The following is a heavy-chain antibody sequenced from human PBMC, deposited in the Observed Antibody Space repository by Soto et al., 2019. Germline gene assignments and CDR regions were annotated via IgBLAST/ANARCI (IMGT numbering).Heavy chain of an antibody. D-gene: IGHD3-16*02. V-gene: IGHV1-18*04. J-gene: IGHJ3*02. CDR3: ARSIMITFGGVIAYDAFDI. CDR1: GYTFTSYG. Sequence: GASVKVSCKASGYTFTSYGISRVRQAPGQGLEWMGWISAYNGNTNYAQKLQGRVTMTTDTSTSTAYMELSSLRSEDTAVYYCARSIMITFGGVIAYDAFDIWGQGTMVTVSS. CDR2: ISAYNGNT.